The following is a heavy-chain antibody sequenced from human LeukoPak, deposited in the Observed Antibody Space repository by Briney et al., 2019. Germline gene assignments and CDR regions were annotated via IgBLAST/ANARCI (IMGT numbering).Heavy chain of an antibody. D-gene: IGHD3-22*01. CDR1: GFTFSSYS. CDR2: ISSSSSTI. J-gene: IGHJ4*02. V-gene: IGHV3-48*01. CDR3: ARNLYYYDSSGYYYY. Sequence: GGSLRLSCAASGFTFSSYSMNWVRQAPGKGLEWVSYISSSSSTIYYADSVKGRFTISRDNSKNTLYLQMNSLRAEDTAVYYCARNLYYYDSSGYYYYWGQGTLVTVSS.